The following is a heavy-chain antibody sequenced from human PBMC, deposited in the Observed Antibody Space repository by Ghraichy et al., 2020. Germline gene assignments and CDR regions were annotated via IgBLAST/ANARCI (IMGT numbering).Heavy chain of an antibody. V-gene: IGHV1-2*02. CDR1: GYTFTGYY. CDR2: INPNSGGT. J-gene: IGHJ4*02. CDR3: ARTDCTNGVCSPGDFDY. D-gene: IGHD2-8*01. Sequence: ASVKVSCKASGYTFTGYYMHWVRQAPGQGLEWMGWINPNSGGTNYAQKFQGRVTMTRDTSISTAYMELSRLRSDDTAVYYCARTDCTNGVCSPGDFDYWGQGTLVTVSS.